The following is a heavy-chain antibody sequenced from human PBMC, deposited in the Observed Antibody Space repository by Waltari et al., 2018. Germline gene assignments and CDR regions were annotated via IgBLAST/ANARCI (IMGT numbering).Heavy chain of an antibody. Sequence: QVQLQESGPGLVKPSGTLSLTCTVSGGSISSHNWSWIRQPPGKGLEWIGYIYYSGRTDYNPPLKSRVTISVDTSKNQFSLKLSSVTAADASVYYCAGFPDAFDIWGQGTMVTVSS. V-gene: IGHV4-59*11. CDR1: GGSISSHN. CDR2: IYYSGRT. CDR3: AGFPDAFDI. J-gene: IGHJ3*02.